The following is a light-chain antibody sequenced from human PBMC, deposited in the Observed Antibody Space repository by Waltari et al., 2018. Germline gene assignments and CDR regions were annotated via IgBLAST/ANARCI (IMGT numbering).Light chain of an antibody. CDR2: LIS. Sequence: ILMTPSPLSLSVTPGEPASISCRSRQSLLHSSGNTFLDWYWQKPGQSPQLLIYLISNRASGVPDRFSGSGSGTDFTLKISRVEAEDVGVYFCMQARQTPWTFGQGTKVEIK. J-gene: IGKJ1*01. CDR1: QSLLHSSGNTF. CDR3: MQARQTPWT. V-gene: IGKV2-28*01.